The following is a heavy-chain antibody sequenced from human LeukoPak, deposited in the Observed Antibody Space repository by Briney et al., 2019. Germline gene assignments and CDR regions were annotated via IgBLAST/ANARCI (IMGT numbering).Heavy chain of an antibody. J-gene: IGHJ4*02. V-gene: IGHV3-30*18. CDR1: GFTFSSYG. CDR2: ISYDGSNK. Sequence: GGSLRLSCAASGFTFSSYGMHWVRRAPGKGLGWVAVISYDGSNKYYADSVKGRFTISRDNSKNTLYLQMNSLRAEDTAVYYRGKVGKDLGSTSCYIGRGGGFDYWGQGTLVTVSS. D-gene: IGHD2-2*02. CDR3: GKVGKDLGSTSCYIGRGGGFDY.